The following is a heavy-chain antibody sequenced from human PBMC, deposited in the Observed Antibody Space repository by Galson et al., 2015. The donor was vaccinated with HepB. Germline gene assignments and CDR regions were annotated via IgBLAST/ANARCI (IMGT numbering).Heavy chain of an antibody. Sequence: QSGAEVKKPGESLKISCKGSGYSFTSYWIGWVRQMPGKGLEWMGIIYPGDSDTRYSPSFQGQVTISADKSISTAYLQWSSLKASDTAMYYCARHPSHIAVAGTCFGYWGQGTLVTVSS. CDR3: ARHPSHIAVAGTCFGY. D-gene: IGHD6-19*01. CDR1: GYSFTSYW. J-gene: IGHJ4*02. V-gene: IGHV5-51*01. CDR2: IYPGDSDT.